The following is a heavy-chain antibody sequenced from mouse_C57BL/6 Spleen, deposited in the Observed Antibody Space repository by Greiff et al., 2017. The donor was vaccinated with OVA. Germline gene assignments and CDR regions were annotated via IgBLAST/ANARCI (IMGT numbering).Heavy chain of an antibody. CDR3: AIFYGSSYYFDD. Sequence: QVHVKQPGAELVRPGSSVKLSCKASGYTFTSYWMDWVKQRPGQGLEWIGNIYPSDSETHYNQKFKDKATLTVDKSSSTAYMQLSSLTSEDSAVYYCAIFYGSSYYFDDWGQGTTPPVSS. V-gene: IGHV1-61*01. D-gene: IGHD1-1*01. CDR1: GYTFTSYW. CDR2: IYPSDSET. J-gene: IGHJ2*01.